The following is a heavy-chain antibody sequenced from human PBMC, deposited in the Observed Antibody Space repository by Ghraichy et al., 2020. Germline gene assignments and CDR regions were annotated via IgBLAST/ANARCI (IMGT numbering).Heavy chain of an antibody. Sequence: SQTLSLTCTVSGGSLSSGSYYWNWIRQPAGRGLEWIGRWYTSGNTNYNPSLKSRLTISVDTSKNQFSLKLNSVTAADTAVYYCARARDGDSAFDIWGQGTMVTVSS. CDR3: ARARDGDSAFDI. CDR1: GGSLSSGSYY. J-gene: IGHJ3*02. V-gene: IGHV4-61*02. CDR2: WYTSGNT. D-gene: IGHD4-17*01.